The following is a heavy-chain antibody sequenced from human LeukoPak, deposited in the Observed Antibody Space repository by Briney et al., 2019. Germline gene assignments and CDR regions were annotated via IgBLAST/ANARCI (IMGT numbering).Heavy chain of an antibody. CDR1: GFTFSSYW. V-gene: IGHV3-30*18. D-gene: IGHD3-10*01. CDR3: AKSLSLTVRGVPLADS. CDR2: ISYDGSNK. Sequence: PGGSLRLSCAASGFTFSSYWMSWVRQAPGKGLEWVAVISYDGSNKYYADSVKGRFTISRDNSKDTLYLQMNSLRAEDTAVYYCAKSLSLTVRGVPLADSWGQGTLVTVSS. J-gene: IGHJ4*02.